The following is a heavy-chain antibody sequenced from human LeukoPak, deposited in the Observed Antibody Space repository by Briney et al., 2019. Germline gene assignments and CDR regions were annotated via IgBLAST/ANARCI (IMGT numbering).Heavy chain of an antibody. J-gene: IGHJ4*02. CDR1: GGSFSGYY. CDR3: ARGTYCSGGSCYAIRRVYLSDY. V-gene: IGHV4-34*01. D-gene: IGHD2-15*01. CDR2: INHSGST. Sequence: SSETLSLTCAVYGGSFSGYYWSWIRQPPGKGLEWIGEINHSGSTNYNPSLKSRVTISVDTSKNQFSLKLSSVTAADTAVYYCARGTYCSGGSCYAIRRVYLSDYWGQGTLVTVSS.